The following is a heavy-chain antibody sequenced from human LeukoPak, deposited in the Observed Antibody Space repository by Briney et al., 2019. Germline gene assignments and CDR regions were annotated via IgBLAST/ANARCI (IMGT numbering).Heavy chain of an antibody. J-gene: IGHJ6*02. Sequence: SETLSLTCTVPGGSISSYYWCWTRQPPRKGLEWIGYIYYSGSTNYNTSLKSRVTISVDTSKNQFSLKLSSVTAADTAVYYCARDHEVRCGEFGYYYGMDVWGQGTTVTVSS. V-gene: IGHV4-59*01. CDR2: IYYSGST. CDR3: ARDHEVRCGEFGYYYGMDV. CDR1: GGSISSYY. D-gene: IGHD3-10*01.